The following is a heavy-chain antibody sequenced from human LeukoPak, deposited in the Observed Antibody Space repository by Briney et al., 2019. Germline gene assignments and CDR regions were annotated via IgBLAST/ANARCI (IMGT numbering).Heavy chain of an antibody. Sequence: GGSLRLSCTASGFTFGDYAMSWFRQAPGKGLEWVGFIRSKAYGGTTEYAASVKGGFTISRDDSKSIAYLQMNSLKTEDTAVYYCTRGISSGWYSSWFDPWGQGTLVTVSS. CDR1: GFTFGDYA. V-gene: IGHV3-49*03. CDR2: IRSKAYGGTT. D-gene: IGHD6-19*01. CDR3: TRGISSGWYSSWFDP. J-gene: IGHJ5*02.